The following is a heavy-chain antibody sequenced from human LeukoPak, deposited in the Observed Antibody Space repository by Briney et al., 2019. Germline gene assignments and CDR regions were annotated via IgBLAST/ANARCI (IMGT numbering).Heavy chain of an antibody. CDR3: AREPSGYYYDDAFDI. Sequence: ASVKVSCKASGYTFISYYLHWVRQAPGQGPEWIGKIDPNDGSTSYAQKFQGRVTMTRDTSTSTAYMELSSLRSEDTAVYYCAREPSGYYYDDAFDIWGQGTMVTVSS. CDR2: IDPNDGST. CDR1: GYTFISYY. V-gene: IGHV1-46*01. J-gene: IGHJ3*02. D-gene: IGHD3-22*01.